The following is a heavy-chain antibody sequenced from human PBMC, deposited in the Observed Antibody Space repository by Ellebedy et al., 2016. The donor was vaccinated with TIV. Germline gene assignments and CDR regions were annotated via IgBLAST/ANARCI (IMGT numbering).Heavy chain of an antibody. D-gene: IGHD2-21*01. Sequence: GESLKISXAPSGFTSSSYWMHWVRQAPGKGLEWVANIKQDGSVKKYVDSVKGRFTISRDNGKNSLYLQMNSLRGEDTAVYYCAREVGGGGAYWGQGTLVTVSS. CDR2: IKQDGSVK. CDR1: GFTSSSYW. V-gene: IGHV3-7*01. J-gene: IGHJ4*02. CDR3: AREVGGGGAY.